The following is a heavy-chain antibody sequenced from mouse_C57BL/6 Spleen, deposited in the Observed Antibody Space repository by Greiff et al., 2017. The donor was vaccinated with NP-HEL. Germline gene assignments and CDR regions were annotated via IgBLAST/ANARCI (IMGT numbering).Heavy chain of an antibody. Sequence: QVQLKQSGPELVKPGASVKISCKASGYSFTSYYIHWVKQRPGQGLEWIGWLYPGSGNTKYNEKFKGKATLTADTSSSTAYMQLSSLTSEDSAVYYCATGTGYAMDYWGQGTSVTVSS. V-gene: IGHV1-66*01. D-gene: IGHD4-1*01. J-gene: IGHJ4*01. CDR1: GYSFTSYY. CDR3: ATGTGYAMDY. CDR2: LYPGSGNT.